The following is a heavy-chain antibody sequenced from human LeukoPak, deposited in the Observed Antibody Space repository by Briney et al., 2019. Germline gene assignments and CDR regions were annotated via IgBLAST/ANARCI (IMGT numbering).Heavy chain of an antibody. CDR3: ARVLRDGSGYYCDY. J-gene: IGHJ4*02. D-gene: IGHD3-22*01. V-gene: IGHV4-31*03. CDR2: IYYSGST. Sequence: SQTLSLTCTVSGGSISSGGYYWSWIRQHPGKVLEWIGYIYYSGSTYYNPSLKSRVTISVDTSKNQFSLKLSSVTAADTAVYYCARVLRDGSGYYCDYWGQGTLVTVSS. CDR1: GGSISSGGYY.